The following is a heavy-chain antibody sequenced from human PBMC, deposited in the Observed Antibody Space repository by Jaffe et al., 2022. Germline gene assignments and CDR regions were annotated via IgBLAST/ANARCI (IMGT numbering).Heavy chain of an antibody. CDR3: AKGHLRRPAYYDFWSGYYYDY. J-gene: IGHJ4*02. Sequence: EVQLLESGGGLVQPGGSLRLSCAASGFTFSSYAMSWVRQAPGKGLEWVSAISGSGGSTYYADSVKGRFTISRDNSKNTLYLQMNSLRAEDTAVYYCAKGHLRRPAYYDFWSGYYYDYWGQGTLVTVSS. CDR1: GFTFSSYA. D-gene: IGHD3-3*01. CDR2: ISGSGGST. V-gene: IGHV3-23*01.